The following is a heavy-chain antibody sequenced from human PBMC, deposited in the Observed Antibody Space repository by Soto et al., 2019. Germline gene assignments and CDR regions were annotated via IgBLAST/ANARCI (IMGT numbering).Heavy chain of an antibody. V-gene: IGHV4-61*03. CDR1: GGSVNSGTDF. Sequence: SETLSLTCIVSGGSVNSGTDFWSWIRQPPGKGLEWIGYTSNTGSAKYNPSLKSRVTITTDTSTNHFSLKLTSVTAADTAVYYCARHRGIQLWLAVNWFDPWGQGTLVTVSS. CDR3: ARHRGIQLWLAVNWFDP. CDR2: TSNTGSA. D-gene: IGHD5-18*01. J-gene: IGHJ5*02.